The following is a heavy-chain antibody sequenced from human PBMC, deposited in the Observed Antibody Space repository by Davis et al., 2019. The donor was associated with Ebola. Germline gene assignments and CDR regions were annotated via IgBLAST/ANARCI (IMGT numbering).Heavy chain of an antibody. V-gene: IGHV4-34*01. CDR2: INHSGST. D-gene: IGHD1-26*01. J-gene: IGHJ6*03. Sequence: SETLSLTCAVYGGSFSGYYWSWIRQPPGKGLEWIGEINHSGSTNYNPSLKSRVTMSMDTSKNQFSLKLSSVTAADTAFYYCARQNRIGGATTYYYMDVWGKGTTVTVSS. CDR3: ARQNRIGGATTYYYMDV. CDR1: GGSFSGYY.